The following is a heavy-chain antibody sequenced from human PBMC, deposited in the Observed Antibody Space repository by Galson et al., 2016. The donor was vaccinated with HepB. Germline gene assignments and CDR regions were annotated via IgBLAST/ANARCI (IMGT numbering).Heavy chain of an antibody. CDR3: AKGAPRAQVLDY. J-gene: IGHJ4*02. CDR2: ISDSGAGT. D-gene: IGHD2-2*01. CDR1: RFSFSSSA. V-gene: IGHV3-23*01. Sequence: SLRLSCAASRFSFSSSAMTWVRQAPGKGLEWVSTISDSGAGTYYADSVKGRFTISRDNSKNTLYLQMNSLRAEDTAIYSCAKGAPRAQVLDYWGQGILVTVSS.